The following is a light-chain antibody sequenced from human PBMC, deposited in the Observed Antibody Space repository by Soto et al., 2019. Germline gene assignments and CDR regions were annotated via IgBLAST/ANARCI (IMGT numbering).Light chain of an antibody. V-gene: IGLV2-14*01. CDR1: SSDVGGYNY. CDR3: SSYTSSSTPYV. CDR2: AVS. J-gene: IGLJ1*01. Sequence: QSALTQPASVSGSPGQSITISRTGTSSDVGGYNYVSSYQQQRGKAPNLMIYAVSNRPSGVSNRFSACKSGNTDSLTISGLQAEDEADYYCSSYTSSSTPYVYGTGTKATAL.